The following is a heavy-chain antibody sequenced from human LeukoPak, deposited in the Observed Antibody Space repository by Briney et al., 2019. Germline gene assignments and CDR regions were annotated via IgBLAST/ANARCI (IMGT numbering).Heavy chain of an antibody. D-gene: IGHD2-15*01. CDR1: GGSISSYY. J-gene: IGHJ4*02. Sequence: SETLSLTCTVSGGSISSYYWSWIRQPPGKGLEWIGRIYTSGSTDYNPSLKSRVTISRDTSKNEFSLKLSSVTAADTAVYYCARDSPPAYCSGGSCYFDYWGQGTLVTVSS. CDR3: ARDSPPAYCSGGSCYFDY. CDR2: IYTSGST. V-gene: IGHV4-4*08.